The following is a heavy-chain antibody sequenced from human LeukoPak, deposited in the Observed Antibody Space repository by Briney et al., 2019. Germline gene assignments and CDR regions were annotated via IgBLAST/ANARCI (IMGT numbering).Heavy chain of an antibody. Sequence: PSETLSLTCTVSGDSISTSNSYWGWIRQPPGKGLEWVSGVSPNGETAYYADSVKGRFTISRDNSKNTVYLQVRSLRAEDTAVYYCAKDLGWIQFGYWGQGALVTVSS. CDR3: AKDLGWIQFGY. CDR2: VSPNGETA. D-gene: IGHD5-18*01. CDR1: GDSISTSNS. V-gene: IGHV3-23*01. J-gene: IGHJ4*02.